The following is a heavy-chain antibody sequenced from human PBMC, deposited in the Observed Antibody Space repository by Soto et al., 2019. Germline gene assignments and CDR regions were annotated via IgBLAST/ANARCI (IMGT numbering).Heavy chain of an antibody. CDR1: GFTFSSYA. CDR2: ISGSGGST. J-gene: IGHJ4*02. D-gene: IGHD6-19*01. CDR3: AKSRPKWLAPHPVDY. V-gene: IGHV3-23*01. Sequence: HPGGSLRLSCAASGFTFSSYAMSWVRQAPGKGLEWVSAISGSGGSTYYADSVKGRFTISRDNSKDTLYLQMNSLRAEDTAVYYCAKSRPKWLAPHPVDYWGQGALVTVSS.